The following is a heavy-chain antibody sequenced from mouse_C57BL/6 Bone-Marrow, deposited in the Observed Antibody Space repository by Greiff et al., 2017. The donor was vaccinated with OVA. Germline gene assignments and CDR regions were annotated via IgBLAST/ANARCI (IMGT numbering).Heavy chain of an antibody. J-gene: IGHJ3*01. CDR2: IDPETGGT. Sequence: VQLQQSGAELVRPGASVTLSCKASGYTFTDYEMHWVKQTPVHGLEWIGAIDPETGGTAYNQKFKGKAILTADKSSSTAYMELRSLTSEDSAVYYCTRDLYYYGSGWGQGTLVTVSA. V-gene: IGHV1-15*01. CDR3: TRDLYYYGSG. D-gene: IGHD1-1*01. CDR1: GYTFTDYE.